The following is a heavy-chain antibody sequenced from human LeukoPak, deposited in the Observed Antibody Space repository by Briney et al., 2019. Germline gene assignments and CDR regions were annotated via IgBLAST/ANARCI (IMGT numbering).Heavy chain of an antibody. D-gene: IGHD6-13*01. Sequence: GGSLRLSCEASGFTFSTYAMHWLRQAPGKGLEWVAVISYDGINKHNADSVKGRIIISRDNSKNTLYLQLNNLRAEDTAMYYCAREQQQLADYWGQGTLVTVSS. CDR3: AREQQQLADY. CDR1: GFTFSTYA. CDR2: ISYDGINK. V-gene: IGHV3-30-3*01. J-gene: IGHJ4*02.